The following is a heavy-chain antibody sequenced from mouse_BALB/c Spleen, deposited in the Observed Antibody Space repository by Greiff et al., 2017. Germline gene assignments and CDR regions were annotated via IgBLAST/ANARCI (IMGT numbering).Heavy chain of an antibody. CDR2: IDPANGNT. V-gene: IGHV14-3*02. Sequence: EVQLQQSGAELVKPGASVKLSCTASGFNFTDTSMHWVKQRPEQGLEWIGRIDPANGNTKYDPKFQGKATITADTSSNTAYLQLSSLTSEDTAVDYCASIYYDYDDYWGQGTTLTVSS. D-gene: IGHD2-4*01. CDR3: ASIYYDYDDY. J-gene: IGHJ2*01. CDR1: GFNFTDTS.